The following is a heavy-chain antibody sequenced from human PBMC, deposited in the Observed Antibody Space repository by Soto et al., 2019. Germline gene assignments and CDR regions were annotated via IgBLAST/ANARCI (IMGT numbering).Heavy chain of an antibody. V-gene: IGHV3-20*01. CDR2: INWNGGST. D-gene: IGHD5-12*01. J-gene: IGHJ6*03. Sequence: EVQLVESGGGVVRPGGSLRLSCAASGFTFDDYGMSWVRQAPVKGLEWVSGINWNGGSTGYADSVKGRFTISRDNAKNSLYLQMNSLRAEDTALYHCARLYGGDDLWYYVDVWGKGTTVTVSS. CDR3: ARLYGGDDLWYYVDV. CDR1: GFTFDDYG.